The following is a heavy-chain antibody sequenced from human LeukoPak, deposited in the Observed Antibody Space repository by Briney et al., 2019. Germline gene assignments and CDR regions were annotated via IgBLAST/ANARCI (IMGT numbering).Heavy chain of an antibody. CDR2: INHSGST. CDR1: GFSFRTYE. V-gene: IGHV4-34*01. Sequence: LSCAASGFSFRTYEMNWVRQAPGKVLEWIGEINHSGSTNYNPSLKSRVTISVDTSKNQFSLKMNSVTAADTAVYYCARDRYPYYYDSSGYLYWGQGTLVTVSS. CDR3: ARDRYPYYYDSSGYLY. J-gene: IGHJ4*02. D-gene: IGHD3-22*01.